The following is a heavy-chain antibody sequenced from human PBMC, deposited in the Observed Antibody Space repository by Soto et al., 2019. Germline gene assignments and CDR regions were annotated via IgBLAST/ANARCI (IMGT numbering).Heavy chain of an antibody. J-gene: IGHJ5*02. Sequence: QVQLVQSGAEVKKPGASVKVSCKASGYTFTGYYMHWVRQAPGQGLEWMGWINPNSGGTNYAQKFQGRVTMTRDTSIITAYMELSRLRSDDTAVYYCARPWGGYCSGGSCYLNWFDPWGQGTLVTVSS. CDR2: INPNSGGT. CDR3: ARPWGGYCSGGSCYLNWFDP. V-gene: IGHV1-2*02. D-gene: IGHD2-15*01. CDR1: GYTFTGYY.